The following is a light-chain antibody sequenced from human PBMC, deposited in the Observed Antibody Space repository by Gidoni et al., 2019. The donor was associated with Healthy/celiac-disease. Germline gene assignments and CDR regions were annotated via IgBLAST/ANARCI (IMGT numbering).Light chain of an antibody. CDR2: SNN. CDR1: SSNIGSNT. V-gene: IGLV1-44*01. J-gene: IGLJ2*01. Sequence: QSVLTQPPSASGTPGQRVTISCSGRSSNIGSNTVNWYQQLPGTAPKLLIYSNNQRPTAVPDRFSGSKSGTSASLAISGLQSEDEADYYCAAWDDSLNGVVFGGGTKLTVL. CDR3: AAWDDSLNGVV.